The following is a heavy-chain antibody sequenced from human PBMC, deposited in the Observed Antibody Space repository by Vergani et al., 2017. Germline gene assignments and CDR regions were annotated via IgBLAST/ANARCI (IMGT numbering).Heavy chain of an antibody. Sequence: EVQLVQSGAEVKKPGESLKISCQISGYSFTNYWIGWVRQMPGKGLEWMGSTHPADSDTRYSPSFQGQVTISVDKSISTAYLQRSSLRALDSAIYYCSRLYGRDSSGSKYSDYWGQGTLVTVSS. CDR3: SRLYGRDSSGSKYSDY. V-gene: IGHV5-51*01. D-gene: IGHD3-22*01. J-gene: IGHJ4*02. CDR2: THPADSDT. CDR1: GYSFTNYW.